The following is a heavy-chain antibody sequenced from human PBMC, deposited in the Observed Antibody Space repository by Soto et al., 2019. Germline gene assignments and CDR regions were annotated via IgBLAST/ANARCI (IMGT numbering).Heavy chain of an antibody. V-gene: IGHV3-15*01. CDR2: IKSKIDGGTT. J-gene: IGHJ4*02. Sequence: GGSLRLSCVASGFTFDSAWMSWVRQAPGKGLEWVARIKSKIDGGTTDYAAPVKGTFTVSRDDSKNTLYLQMNSLKTEATAVYYCTTVIAPGGTFIPYWGQGTLVTVSS. CDR1: GFTFDSAW. CDR3: TTVIAPGGTFIPY. D-gene: IGHD6-13*01.